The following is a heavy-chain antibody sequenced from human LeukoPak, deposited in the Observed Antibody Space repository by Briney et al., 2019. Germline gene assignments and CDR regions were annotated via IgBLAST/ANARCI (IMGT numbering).Heavy chain of an antibody. D-gene: IGHD3-3*01. CDR3: ASEKYYDFWSGYYAPLDY. V-gene: IGHV3-74*01. CDR1: GFTFSSYW. J-gene: IGHJ4*02. Sequence: GSLRLSCAASGFTFSSYWMHWVRQAPGKGLVWVSRINTDGSSTSYADSVKGRFTISRDNAKNTLYLQMNSLRAEDTAVYYCASEKYYDFWSGYYAPLDYWGQGTLVTVSS. CDR2: INTDGSST.